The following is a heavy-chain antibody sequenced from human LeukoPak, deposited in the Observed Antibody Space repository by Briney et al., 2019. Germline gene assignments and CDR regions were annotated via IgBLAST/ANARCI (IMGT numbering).Heavy chain of an antibody. V-gene: IGHV4-34*01. D-gene: IGHD3-10*01. Sequence: SETLSLTCAVYGGSFSGYYWRWIRQPPGKGLEWIGEINHSGSTNYNPSLKSRVTISVDTSKNQFSLKLSSVTAADTAVYYCARGRRGSQYYYYYMDVWGKGTTVTVSS. J-gene: IGHJ6*03. CDR1: GGSFSGYY. CDR2: INHSGST. CDR3: ARGRRGSQYYYYYMDV.